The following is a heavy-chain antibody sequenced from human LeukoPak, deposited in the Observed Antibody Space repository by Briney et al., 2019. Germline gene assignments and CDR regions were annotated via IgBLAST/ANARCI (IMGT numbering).Heavy chain of an antibody. Sequence: ASVKVSCKASGYTFTSYAMNWVRQAPGQGLEWMGWINTNTGNPTYAQGFTGRFVFSLDTSVSTAYLQISSLKAEDTAVYYCASHIGYFYYYGMDVWGQGTTVTVSS. CDR3: ASHIGYFYYYGMDV. J-gene: IGHJ6*02. CDR2: INTNTGNP. CDR1: GYTFTSYA. D-gene: IGHD5-12*01. V-gene: IGHV7-4-1*02.